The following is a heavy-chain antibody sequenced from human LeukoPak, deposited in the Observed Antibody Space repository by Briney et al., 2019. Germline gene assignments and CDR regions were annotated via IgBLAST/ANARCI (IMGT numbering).Heavy chain of an antibody. CDR1: GGSISSGSYY. D-gene: IGHD2-21*01. CDR2: IYTRGST. CDR3: ARDRISLDYYYYMDV. J-gene: IGHJ6*03. V-gene: IGHV4-61*02. Sequence: PSQTLSLTCTVSGGSISSGSYYWSWIRQPAGKGLEWIGRIYTRGSTNYNPSLKSRVTISVDTSKNQFSLKLSSVTAADTAVYYCARDRISLDYYYYMDVWGKGTTVTVSS.